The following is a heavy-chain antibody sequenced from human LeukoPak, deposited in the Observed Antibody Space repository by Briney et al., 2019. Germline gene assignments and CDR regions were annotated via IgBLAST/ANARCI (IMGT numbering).Heavy chain of an antibody. Sequence: PGGSLRLSCAASGFTFSSSWMHWGRQGQGKGLVWVSRINSDGSGTNYADSVKGRFTISRDNAKNTLYLQMNSLRAEDTAVYYCATGYGDSGRGWGQGTLVTVSS. CDR3: ATGYGDSGRG. D-gene: IGHD4-17*01. V-gene: IGHV3-74*01. J-gene: IGHJ4*02. CDR2: INSDGSGT. CDR1: GFTFSSSW.